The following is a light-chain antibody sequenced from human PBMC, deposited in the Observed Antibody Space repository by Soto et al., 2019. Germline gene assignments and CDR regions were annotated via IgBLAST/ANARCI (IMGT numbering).Light chain of an antibody. CDR1: QGIKNE. Sequence: DIHMTQSPSSLSASVGDRVTITCRASQGIKNELGWYQQKSGKAPKRLIFGATTLQSGVPSRFSGTTSGTEFSLIISSLQPEDFATYYCLQYNHYPPTFGQGTKVDIK. J-gene: IGKJ1*01. CDR2: GAT. V-gene: IGKV1-17*01. CDR3: LQYNHYPPT.